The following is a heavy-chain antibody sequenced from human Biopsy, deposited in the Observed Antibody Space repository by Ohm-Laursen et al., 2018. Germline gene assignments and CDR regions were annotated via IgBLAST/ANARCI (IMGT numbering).Heavy chain of an antibody. CDR3: ARTPRDSFWSGSYKKGLWFDP. D-gene: IGHD3-3*01. Sequence: SETLSLTCSVSGGSIISYYGTWIRQPPGKGLEWIGHVYNGGITNYNPSLKSRVTISKDTSKNQFSLQVNSVTAADTAVYYCARTPRDSFWSGSYKKGLWFDPWGQGTLVIVSS. J-gene: IGHJ5*02. CDR1: GGSIISYY. CDR2: VYNGGIT. V-gene: IGHV4-59*01.